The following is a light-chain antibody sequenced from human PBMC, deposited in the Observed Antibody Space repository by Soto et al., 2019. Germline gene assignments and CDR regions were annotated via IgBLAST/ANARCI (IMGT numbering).Light chain of an antibody. J-gene: IGKJ5*01. CDR2: GAS. CDR3: QQFGTPIT. V-gene: IGKV3-20*01. CDR1: QSVSSNY. Sequence: IVMTQSPATLSVSPGERATLSCRASQSVSSNYLAWYQQKPGQAPRLLIYGASSRATGIPDRFSGSGSGTDFTLTISRLEPEDFAVYYCQQFGTPITFGQGTRLEIK.